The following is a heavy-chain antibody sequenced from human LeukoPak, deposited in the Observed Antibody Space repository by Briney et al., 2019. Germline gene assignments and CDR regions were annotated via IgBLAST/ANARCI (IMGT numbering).Heavy chain of an antibody. J-gene: IGHJ3*02. CDR2: ISSSSSYI. D-gene: IGHD2/OR15-2a*01. CDR3: AREGNSGFDI. V-gene: IGHV3-21*01. Sequence: GGSLRLSCAASGFTFSSYSMNWVRQAPGKGLEWVSSISSSSSYIYYADSVRGRFTISRDNAKNSLYLQMNSLRAEDTAVYYCAREGNSGFDIWGQGTMVTVSS. CDR1: GFTFSSYS.